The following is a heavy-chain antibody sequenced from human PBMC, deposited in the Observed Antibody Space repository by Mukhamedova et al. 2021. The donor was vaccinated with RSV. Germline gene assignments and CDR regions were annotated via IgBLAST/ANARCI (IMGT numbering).Heavy chain of an antibody. J-gene: IGHJ3*02. D-gene: IGHD5-12*01. Sequence: GRFTISRDNAKNSLCLQMSSLRAEDTAVYYCARATWPAFDIWGQGTMVTVSS. CDR3: ARATWPAFDI. V-gene: IGHV3-7*04.